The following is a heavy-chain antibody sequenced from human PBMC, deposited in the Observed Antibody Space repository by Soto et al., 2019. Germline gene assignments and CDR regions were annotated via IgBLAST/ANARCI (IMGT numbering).Heavy chain of an antibody. Sequence: PGESLKISSKGSGYSFTSYWIGWVRQMPGKGLEWMGIIYPGDSDTRYSPSFQGQVTISADKSISTAYLQWSSLKASDTAMYYCARHVGRAVAGYYFYYGMYVWGQGTTVTVCS. J-gene: IGHJ6*02. CDR2: IYPGDSDT. CDR1: GYSFTSYW. D-gene: IGHD6-19*01. V-gene: IGHV5-51*01. CDR3: ARHVGRAVAGYYFYYGMYV.